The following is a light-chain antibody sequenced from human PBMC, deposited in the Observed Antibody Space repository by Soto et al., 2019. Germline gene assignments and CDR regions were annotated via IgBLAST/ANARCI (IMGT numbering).Light chain of an antibody. Sequence: EVVLTQSPGTLSLSPGERATLSCRASQSVSINYLAWYQQKPGQAPRLIIYGPSRRATGIPDRFSGSGSGTDFTLTITRLEPEDFAVYFCQQDGFSPRTFGQGTTVEMK. V-gene: IGKV3-20*01. CDR1: QSVSINY. CDR2: GPS. CDR3: QQDGFSPRT. J-gene: IGKJ1*01.